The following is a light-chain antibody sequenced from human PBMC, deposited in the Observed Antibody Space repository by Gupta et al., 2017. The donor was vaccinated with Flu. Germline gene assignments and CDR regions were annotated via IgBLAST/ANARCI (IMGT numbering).Light chain of an antibody. CDR1: QTISTY. V-gene: IGKV1-39*01. J-gene: IGKJ1*01. CDR2: AAS. CDR3: QQSYQTPAWT. Sequence: DIQMTQSPSSLSASVGDRVTITCRASQTISTYLNWYQQKPGKAPKLLIYAASSLQEGVPSRFRGSGSGTDFTLTISSLQPEDFATYFCQQSYQTPAWTFGQGTKVEIK.